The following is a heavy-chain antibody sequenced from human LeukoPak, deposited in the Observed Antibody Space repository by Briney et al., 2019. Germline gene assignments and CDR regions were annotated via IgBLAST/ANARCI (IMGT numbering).Heavy chain of an antibody. V-gene: IGHV3-23*01. D-gene: IGHD3-10*01. Sequence: PGGSLRLSCAASGFTFSSYAMSWVRQAPGKGLEWVSAISGSGGSTYYADSVKGRFTISRDNSKNTLYLQMNSLRAEDTAVYYCAKDRRYYGSGPYGMDVWGQGTTVTVSS. J-gene: IGHJ6*02. CDR1: GFTFSSYA. CDR3: AKDRRYYGSGPYGMDV. CDR2: ISGSGGST.